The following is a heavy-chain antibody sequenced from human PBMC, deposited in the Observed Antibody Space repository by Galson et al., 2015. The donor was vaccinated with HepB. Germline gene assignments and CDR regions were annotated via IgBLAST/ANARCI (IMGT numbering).Heavy chain of an antibody. V-gene: IGHV3-15*01. CDR1: GFTFSNAW. Sequence: SLRLSCAASGFTFSNAWMSWVRQAPGKGLEWVGRIKSKTDGGTTDYAAPVKGRFTISRDDSKNTLYLQMNSLKTEDTAVYYCTTDLLAEYYFDYWGQGTLVTVSS. CDR2: IKSKTDGGTT. D-gene: IGHD2-8*02. J-gene: IGHJ4*02. CDR3: TTDLLAEYYFDY.